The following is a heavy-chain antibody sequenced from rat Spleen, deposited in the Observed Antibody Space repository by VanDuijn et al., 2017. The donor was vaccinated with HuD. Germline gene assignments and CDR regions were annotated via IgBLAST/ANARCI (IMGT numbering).Heavy chain of an antibody. CDR2: ISTGGGNT. J-gene: IGHJ2*01. Sequence: EVQLVETGGGLVQPGRSLKLSCVASGFTFSGYWMYWIRQAPGKGLEWVASISTGGGNTYYRDSVKGRFTISRDNAKSTLYLQMDSLRSEDTATYYCARDYGYNSGFDYWGQGVMVTVSS. CDR1: GFTFSGYW. D-gene: IGHD1-9*01. V-gene: IGHV5-58*01. CDR3: ARDYGYNSGFDY.